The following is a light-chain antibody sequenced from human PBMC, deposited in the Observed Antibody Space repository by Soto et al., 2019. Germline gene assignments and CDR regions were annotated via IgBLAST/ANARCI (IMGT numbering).Light chain of an antibody. V-gene: IGKV3-20*01. CDR3: QQYGSSPR. J-gene: IGKJ4*01. CDR2: DTS. Sequence: IVLTQSPATLSLSPGERATLSCRASQSVSRYLAWYQQKPGQAPRLLIHDTSKRATGIPARFSGSGSGTDFTLTISRLEPEDFAVYYCQQYGSSPRFGGGTKVDIK. CDR1: QSVSRY.